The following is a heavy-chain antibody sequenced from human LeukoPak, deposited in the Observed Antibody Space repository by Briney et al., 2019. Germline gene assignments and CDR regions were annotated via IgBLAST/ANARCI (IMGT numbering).Heavy chain of an antibody. CDR2: ISGSGGST. CDR1: GFTFSSYA. CDR3: AKGSMTGYYFKGMDV. V-gene: IGHV3-23*01. Sequence: GGSLRLSRAASGFTFSSYAVSWVRQAPGKGLEWVSAISGSGGSTYYADSVKGRFTISRDNSKNTLYLQMNSLRAEDTAVYYCAKGSMTGYYFKGMDVWGKGTTVTVSS. D-gene: IGHD3-9*01. J-gene: IGHJ6*04.